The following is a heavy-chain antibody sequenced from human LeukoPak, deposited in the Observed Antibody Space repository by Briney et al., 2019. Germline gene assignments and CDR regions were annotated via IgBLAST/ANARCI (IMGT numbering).Heavy chain of an antibody. CDR3: ARGHFPRKDY. CDR2: INPTTGRT. CDR1: GYTLTDYY. V-gene: IGHV1-2*02. D-gene: IGHD3-3*02. Sequence: ASVQVSCKASGYTLTDYYMHWVRQAPGQGLEWMGWINPTTGRTNYAQNFQGRVTMTRDTSISTAYMELSRLRSDDTAVYYCARGHFPRKDYWGQGTLVTVSS. J-gene: IGHJ4*02.